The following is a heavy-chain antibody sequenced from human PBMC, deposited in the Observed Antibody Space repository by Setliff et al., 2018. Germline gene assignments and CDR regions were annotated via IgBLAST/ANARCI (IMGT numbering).Heavy chain of an antibody. J-gene: IGHJ2*01. V-gene: IGHV3-30*02. CDR2: IRYDGSNK. CDR3: AKDQPYYDILTGYYSGWYFDL. D-gene: IGHD3-9*01. Sequence: GSLRLSCAASGFTFSSYGMHWVRQAPGKGLEWVAFIRYDGSNKYYADSAKGRFTISRDNSKNTLYLQMNSLRAEDTAVYYCAKDQPYYDILTGYYSGWYFDLWGRGTLVTVSS. CDR1: GFTFSSYG.